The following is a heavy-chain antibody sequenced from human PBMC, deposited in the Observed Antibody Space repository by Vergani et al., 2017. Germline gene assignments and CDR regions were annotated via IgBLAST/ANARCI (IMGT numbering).Heavy chain of an antibody. CDR1: GFIFSDYY. Sequence: QVQLVESGGGVVQPGTSLRLSCAASGFIFSDYYMTWIRQTPGKGLEWLAHISDDGETKMYAESLKGRFTVSRDNTKNLLILQMKTLKVDDTATYYCGRKQAPASLMDKPSDIWGQGTLVTVSS. J-gene: IGHJ4*02. CDR3: GRKQAPASLMDKPSDI. CDR2: ISDDGETK. D-gene: IGHD1/OR15-1a*01. V-gene: IGHV3-11*01.